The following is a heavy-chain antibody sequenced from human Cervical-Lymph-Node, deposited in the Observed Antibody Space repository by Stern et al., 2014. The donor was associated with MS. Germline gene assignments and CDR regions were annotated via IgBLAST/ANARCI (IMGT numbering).Heavy chain of an antibody. Sequence: QVQLQESGPGLVKPSQTLSLTCTVSGGSISSGYYYWSWIRQHPGKGLEWIGHISYSGSIYYNPSLKSRVTISLHTSKNQFSLKLNSVTAADTAVYFCARVQTQGIAVAAVDNWGQGTLVTVSS. CDR1: GGSISSGYYY. J-gene: IGHJ4*02. V-gene: IGHV4-31*03. D-gene: IGHD6-19*01. CDR2: ISYSGSI. CDR3: ARVQTQGIAVAAVDN.